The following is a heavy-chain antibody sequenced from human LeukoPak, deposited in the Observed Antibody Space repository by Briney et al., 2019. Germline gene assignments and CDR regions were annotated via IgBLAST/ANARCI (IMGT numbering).Heavy chain of an antibody. J-gene: IGHJ4*02. CDR1: GFTFSSYA. CDR3: AKKDDFWSGYYNVGGCFDY. D-gene: IGHD3-3*01. Sequence: GGSLRLSCAASGFTFSSYAMSWVRQAPGKGLEWVSAISGSGGSTYYADSVKGRFTISRDNSKNTLYLQMNSLRAEDTAVYYCAKKDDFWSGYYNVGGCFDYWGQGTLVTVSS. CDR2: ISGSGGST. V-gene: IGHV3-23*01.